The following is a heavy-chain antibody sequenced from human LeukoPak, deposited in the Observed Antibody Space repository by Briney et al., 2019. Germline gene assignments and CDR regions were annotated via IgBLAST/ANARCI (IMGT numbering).Heavy chain of an antibody. CDR2: IYSSGST. CDR3: ARGGGYYSGIVSFDP. V-gene: IGHV4-59*08. Sequence: SETLSLTCTVSGGSISSYYWSWIRQPPGKGLEWMGYIYSSGSTYYSPSLKSRVTISIDTSKNQFSLNLSSVTAADTAVYYCARGGGYYSGIVSFDPWGQGTLVTVSS. J-gene: IGHJ5*02. D-gene: IGHD3-10*01. CDR1: GGSISSYY.